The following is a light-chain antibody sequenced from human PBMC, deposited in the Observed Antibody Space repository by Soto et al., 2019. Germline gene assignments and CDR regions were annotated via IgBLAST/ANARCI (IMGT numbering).Light chain of an antibody. CDR2: GAS. CDR3: QQYNNWPRT. Sequence: EIVMTQSPATLSVSPGERATLSCRASQSVSNNLAWYQQKPGQAPRLVIYGASTRATGIPARFSGSGSGTEFTLTISSLQSEDFAVYYCQQYNNWPRTFGQGTKVEIK. J-gene: IGKJ1*01. CDR1: QSVSNN. V-gene: IGKV3-15*01.